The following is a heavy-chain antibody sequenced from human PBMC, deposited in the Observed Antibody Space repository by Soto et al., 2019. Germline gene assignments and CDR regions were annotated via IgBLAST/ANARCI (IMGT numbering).Heavy chain of an antibody. J-gene: IGHJ4*02. D-gene: IGHD4-17*01. CDR3: ARGGYGDYGVDY. CDR2: ISSGSPYI. V-gene: IGHV3-21*01. Sequence: EVQLVESGGGLVKPGGSLRLSCAASGFTLSSFGMNWVRQAPGKGLEWVSSISSGSPYIYYADSVKGRFTISRDNAKNSLELQMNSLRAEDTAVYYCARGGYGDYGVDYWGQETLATVSS. CDR1: GFTLSSFG.